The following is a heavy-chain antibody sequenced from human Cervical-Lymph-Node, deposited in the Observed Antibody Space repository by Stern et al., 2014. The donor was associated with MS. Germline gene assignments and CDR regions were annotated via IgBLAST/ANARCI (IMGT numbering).Heavy chain of an antibody. CDR1: GYTFTSYD. CDR3: ARERYMDYYYYGMDV. CDR2: MNPNSGNT. D-gene: IGHD1-14*01. J-gene: IGHJ6*02. Sequence: QVQLVESGAEVKKPGASVKVSCKASGYTFTSYDINWVRQATGQGLEWMGWMNPNSGNTGYAQKFQGRVTMTRNTSISTAYMELSSLRSEDTAVYYCARERYMDYYYYGMDVWGQGTTVTVSS. V-gene: IGHV1-8*01.